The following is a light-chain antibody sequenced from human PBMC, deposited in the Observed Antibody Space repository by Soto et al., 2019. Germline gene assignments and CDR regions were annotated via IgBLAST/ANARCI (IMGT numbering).Light chain of an antibody. CDR2: GNT. CDR1: SSNIGADYD. Sequence: QSVLTQPPSVSGAPGQRVTISCTGSSSNIGADYDVHWYQQLPGTAPKLLIYGNTNRPSGVPDRFSGFKSGTSASLAITGLQDDDEADYCCQSYDRGLTGYLFGTGTKHTVL. CDR3: QSYDRGLTGYL. J-gene: IGLJ1*01. V-gene: IGLV1-40*01.